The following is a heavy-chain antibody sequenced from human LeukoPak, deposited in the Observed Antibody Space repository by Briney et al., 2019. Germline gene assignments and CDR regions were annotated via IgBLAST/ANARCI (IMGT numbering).Heavy chain of an antibody. V-gene: IGHV4-39*01. CDR1: GGSISSSSYY. J-gene: IGHJ4*02. Sequence: PSETLPLTCTVSGGSISSSSYYWGWIRQPPGKGLEWIGSIYYSGSTYYNPSLKSRVTISVDTSKNQFSLKLSSVTAADTAVYYCAGHPWGYSYGTFSDFDYWGQGTLVTVSS. D-gene: IGHD5-18*01. CDR2: IYYSGST. CDR3: AGHPWGYSYGTFSDFDY.